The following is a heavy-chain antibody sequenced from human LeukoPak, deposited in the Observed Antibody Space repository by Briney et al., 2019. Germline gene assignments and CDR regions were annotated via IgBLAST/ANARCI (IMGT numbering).Heavy chain of an antibody. D-gene: IGHD6-6*01. J-gene: IGHJ4*02. CDR1: GFIFSSHG. Sequence: GGSLRLSCAASGFIFSSHGMHWVRQAPGKGLEWVAVIWYDGTNKYYADSVEGRFTISRDNSKNTLYLQTNSLRADDTAVYYCARDIAARRFDYWGQGTLVTVSS. CDR3: ARDIAARRFDY. CDR2: IWYDGTNK. V-gene: IGHV3-33*01.